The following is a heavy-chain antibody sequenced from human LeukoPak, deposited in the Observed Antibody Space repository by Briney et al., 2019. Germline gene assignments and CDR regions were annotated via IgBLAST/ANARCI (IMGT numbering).Heavy chain of an antibody. CDR1: GFTFSSYA. Sequence: GGSLRLSCAASGFTFSSYAMSWVRQAPGKGLEWVSVISGSGGSTYYADSVKGRFTISRDNSKNTLYLQMNSLRAEDTAVYYCAKHRMVRGVITDYCFDYWGQGTLVTVSS. D-gene: IGHD3-10*01. CDR3: AKHRMVRGVITDYCFDY. CDR2: ISGSGGST. V-gene: IGHV3-23*01. J-gene: IGHJ4*02.